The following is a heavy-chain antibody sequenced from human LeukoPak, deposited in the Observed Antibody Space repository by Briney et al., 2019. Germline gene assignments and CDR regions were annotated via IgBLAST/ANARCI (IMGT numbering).Heavy chain of an antibody. D-gene: IGHD3-22*01. J-gene: IGHJ5*02. CDR3: ARDYYDSSGSSWFDP. CDR2: ISSGSSYM. CDR1: GFTFSSYS. V-gene: IGHV3-21*01. Sequence: GGSLRLSCAASGFTFSSYSMNWVRQAPGKGLEWVSSISSGSSYMYYADSVKGRFTISRDNAKNSLYLQMNSLRAKDTAVYYCARDYYDSSGSSWFDPWGQGTLVTVSS.